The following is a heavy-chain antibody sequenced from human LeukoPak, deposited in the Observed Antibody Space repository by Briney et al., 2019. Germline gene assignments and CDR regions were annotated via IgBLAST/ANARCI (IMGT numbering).Heavy chain of an antibody. CDR2: INTNTGNP. Sequence: GASVKVSCKASGYTFTSYVMNWVRQAPGQGLEWMGWINTNTGNPTYAQGFTGRFVFSLDTSVTTAYLQISSLKAEGTAVYYCARGSSSWYDVIGNWFDPWGQGTLVTVSS. CDR1: GYTFTSYV. D-gene: IGHD6-13*01. CDR3: ARGSSSWYDVIGNWFDP. V-gene: IGHV7-4-1*02. J-gene: IGHJ5*02.